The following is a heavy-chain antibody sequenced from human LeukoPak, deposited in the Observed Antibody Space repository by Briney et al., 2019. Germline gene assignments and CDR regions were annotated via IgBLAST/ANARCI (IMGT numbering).Heavy chain of an antibody. CDR2: IYYSGST. D-gene: IGHD3-10*01. Sequence: SETLSLTCTVSGGSISSGGYYWSWIRQHPGKGLEWIGYIYYSGSTYYNPSLKSRVTISVDTSKNQFSLKLSSVTAADTAVYYCARDGTSGSGTFDYWGQGTLVTASS. CDR1: GGSISSGGYY. J-gene: IGHJ4*02. V-gene: IGHV4-31*03. CDR3: ARDGTSGSGTFDY.